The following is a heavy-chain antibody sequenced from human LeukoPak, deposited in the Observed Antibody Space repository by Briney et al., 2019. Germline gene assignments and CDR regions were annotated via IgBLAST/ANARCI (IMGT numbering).Heavy chain of an antibody. CDR1: GGSISSGGYY. D-gene: IGHD3-22*01. V-gene: IGHV4-31*03. CDR3: ARIHESSSRGWFDP. Sequence: SETLSLTCTVSGGSISSGGYYWNWIRQHPGKGLEWIGFIYYGGSTYYNPSLKSRITISVDTSKNQFSLKLSSVTAADTAVYYCARIHESSSRGWFDPWGQGSLVTVSS. J-gene: IGHJ5*02. CDR2: IYYGGST.